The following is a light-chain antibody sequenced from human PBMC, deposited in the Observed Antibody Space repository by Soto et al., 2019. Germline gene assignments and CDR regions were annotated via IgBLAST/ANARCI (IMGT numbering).Light chain of an antibody. Sequence: DIQMTQSPSTLSASVGDRVTITCRAIQSISSWLAWYQQKPGKAPRLLIYDASSLESGVPSRFSGSGSGTEFTLTISSLQPDDIATYYCQQYDNLPLTFGGGTKVDIK. CDR1: QSISSW. V-gene: IGKV1-5*01. J-gene: IGKJ4*01. CDR2: DAS. CDR3: QQYDNLPLT.